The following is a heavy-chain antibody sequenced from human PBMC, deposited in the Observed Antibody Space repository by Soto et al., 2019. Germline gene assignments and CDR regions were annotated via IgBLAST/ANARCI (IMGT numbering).Heavy chain of an antibody. CDR1: GCSITDYS. CDR3: ARDQGVVVTADNWFDP. V-gene: IGHV4-4*07. CDR2: IFSSGST. Sequence: SETLSLTCAASGCSITDYSWVWIRQPAGKGLEWIGRIFSSGSTNYNPSLKGRITMSLDTSKNQFSLKLNSATATDTAVYFCARDQGVVVTADNWFDPWGQGILVTVSS. J-gene: IGHJ5*02. D-gene: IGHD2-21*02.